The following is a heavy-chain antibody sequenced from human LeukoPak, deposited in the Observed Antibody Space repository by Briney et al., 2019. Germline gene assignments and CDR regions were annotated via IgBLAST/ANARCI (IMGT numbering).Heavy chain of an antibody. D-gene: IGHD1-26*01. CDR1: GGSISSYY. CDR2: IYYSGST. Sequence: SETLSLTCTVSGGSISSYYWSWIRQPPGKGLEWIGYIYYSGSTNYNPSLKSRVTISVDTSKNQFSLKLSSVTAADTAVYYCARALRSGSHTRGAFDYWGQGTLVTVSA. V-gene: IGHV4-59*01. CDR3: ARALRSGSHTRGAFDY. J-gene: IGHJ4*02.